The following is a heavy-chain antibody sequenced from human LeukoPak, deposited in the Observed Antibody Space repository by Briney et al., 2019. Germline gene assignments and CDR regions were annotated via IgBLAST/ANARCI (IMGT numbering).Heavy chain of an antibody. V-gene: IGHV4-4*07. Sequence: PSETLSLTCTFSGGSITSYYWSWIRQPAGKGLEWIGRIHTSGSTYYNPSLKSRVTISVDTSKNQFSLKLSSVTAADTAVYYCARTRYYYNSRSYGAPYYSDYWGQGTLVTVSS. CDR2: IHTSGST. J-gene: IGHJ4*02. CDR1: GGSITSYY. D-gene: IGHD3-10*01. CDR3: ARTRYYYNSRSYGAPYYSDY.